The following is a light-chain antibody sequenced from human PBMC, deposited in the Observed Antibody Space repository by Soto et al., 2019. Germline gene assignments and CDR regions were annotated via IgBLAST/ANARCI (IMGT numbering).Light chain of an antibody. J-gene: IGKJ1*01. CDR3: QHYGRSPPSWT. Sequence: ETVLTRSPGTLSLSPGERATLSCRASQSVGSSYLAWYQQKPGQAPRLLIYDASTRATGIPDRFSGSGSGTDFTLTISRLEPEDFAVYYCQHYGRSPPSWTFGQGTKVEIK. CDR2: DAS. CDR1: QSVGSSY. V-gene: IGKV3-20*01.